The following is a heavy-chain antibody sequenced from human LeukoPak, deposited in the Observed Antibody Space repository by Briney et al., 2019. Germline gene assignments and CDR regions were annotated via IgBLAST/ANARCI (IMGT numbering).Heavy chain of an antibody. CDR1: GGSISSHY. D-gene: IGHD4/OR15-4a*01. CDR2: IYYSGST. J-gene: IGHJ3*02. CDR3: ARGAPDPQYNAFDI. Sequence: PSETLSLTCTVSGGSISSHYWSWIRQPPGKGLEWIGYIYYSGSTNYNPSLKSRVTISVDTSKNQFSLKLSSVTAADTAVYYCARGAPDPQYNAFDIWGQGTMVTVSS. V-gene: IGHV4-59*11.